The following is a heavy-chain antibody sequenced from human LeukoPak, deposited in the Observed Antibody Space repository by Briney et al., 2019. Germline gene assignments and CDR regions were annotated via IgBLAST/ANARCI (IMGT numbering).Heavy chain of an antibody. V-gene: IGHV4-59*03. CDR1: GGSISGSY. CDR2: IYYNGNT. CDR3: AKGGWSLDI. Sequence: SETLSLTCTVSGGSISGSYWSWIRQSPGKGLEWIGYIYYNGNTDYNPSLRSRLTMSVDTSKNQFSLKLTSVTAADTTLYYCAKGGWSLDIWGQGTMVTVSS. D-gene: IGHD6-19*01. J-gene: IGHJ3*02.